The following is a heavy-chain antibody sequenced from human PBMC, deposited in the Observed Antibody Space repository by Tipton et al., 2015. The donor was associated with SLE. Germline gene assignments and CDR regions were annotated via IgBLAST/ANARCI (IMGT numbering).Heavy chain of an antibody. V-gene: IGHV4-34*01. Sequence: TLSLTCAVYGGSFSGYYWSWIRQPPGKGLEWIGEINHSGSTNYNPSLKSRVTISVDTSKNQFSLKLSSVTAADTAVYYCARVRYSSGWTDAFDIWGQGTMVTVSS. D-gene: IGHD6-19*01. J-gene: IGHJ3*02. CDR1: GGSFSGYY. CDR2: INHSGST. CDR3: ARVRYSSGWTDAFDI.